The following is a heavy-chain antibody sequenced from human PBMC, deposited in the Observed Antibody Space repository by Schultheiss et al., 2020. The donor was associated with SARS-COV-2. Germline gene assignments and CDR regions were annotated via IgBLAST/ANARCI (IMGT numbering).Heavy chain of an antibody. V-gene: IGHV3-21*01. CDR2: ISGSGGST. J-gene: IGHJ3*02. CDR3: ARRQLRDAFDI. CDR1: GFTFSSYS. D-gene: IGHD6-6*01. Sequence: GGSLRLSCAASGFTFSSYSMNWVRQAPGKGLEWVSAISGSGGSTYYADSVKGRFTISRDNAKNSLYLQMNSLRAEDTAVYYCARRQLRDAFDIWGQGTMVTVSS.